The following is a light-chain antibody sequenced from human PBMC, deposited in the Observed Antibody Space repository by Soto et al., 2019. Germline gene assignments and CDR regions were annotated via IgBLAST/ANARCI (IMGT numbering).Light chain of an antibody. Sequence: SYELTQPPSVSVAPGQTATITCGGDNIGSKSVHWYQQKPGQAPVLVVYDDSDRPSGIPERFSGSNSGNMATLSISRVEAGDEADYYCQLWDRRSYRVIFGGGTKVTVL. V-gene: IGLV3-21*02. CDR3: QLWDRRSYRVI. CDR1: NIGSKS. J-gene: IGLJ2*01. CDR2: DDS.